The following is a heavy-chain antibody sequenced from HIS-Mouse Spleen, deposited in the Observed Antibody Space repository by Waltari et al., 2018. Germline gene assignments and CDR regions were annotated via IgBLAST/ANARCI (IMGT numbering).Heavy chain of an antibody. CDR2: VSSYKGNA. Sequence: QVQLVQSGAEVKKPGASVKVSCKASGYPFTSYGTSWVRQALGQGLEWMAGVSSYKGNANYAKKLQGRVAMTTDKSTSTGYMELRSLRSDDTAVYYCAIDSVTHFDYWGQGTLVTVSS. D-gene: IGHD5-18*01. J-gene: IGHJ4*02. CDR1: GYPFTSYG. V-gene: IGHV1-18*01. CDR3: AIDSVTHFDY.